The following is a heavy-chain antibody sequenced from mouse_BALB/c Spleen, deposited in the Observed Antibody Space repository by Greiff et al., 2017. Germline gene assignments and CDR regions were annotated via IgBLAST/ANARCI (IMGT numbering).Heavy chain of an antibody. CDR1: GYTFTDYA. CDR2: ISTYYGNT. V-gene: IGHV1-67*01. J-gene: IGHJ4*01. CDR3: ARKEVDYAMDY. Sequence: QVQLKESGPELVRPGVSVKISCKGSGYTFTDYAMHWVKQSHAKSLEWIGVISTYYGNTNYNQKFKGKATMTVDKSSSTAYMELARLTSEDSAIYYCARKEVDYAMDYWGQGTSVTVSS.